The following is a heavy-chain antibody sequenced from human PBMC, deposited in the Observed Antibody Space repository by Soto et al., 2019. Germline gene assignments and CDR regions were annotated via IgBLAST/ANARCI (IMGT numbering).Heavy chain of an antibody. CDR1: GFTFSSYS. V-gene: IGHV3-48*01. CDR2: ISSSSSTI. CDR3: ARYHGGFPDSFVI. J-gene: IGHJ3*02. Sequence: GGSLRLSCAASGFTFSSYSMNWVRQAPGKGLEWVSYISSSSSTIYYAESVKGRFTISRDNAKNSLYLQMNSLRAADTAVYNCARYHGGFPDSFVIWGQGIMVSVSS. D-gene: IGHD2-15*01.